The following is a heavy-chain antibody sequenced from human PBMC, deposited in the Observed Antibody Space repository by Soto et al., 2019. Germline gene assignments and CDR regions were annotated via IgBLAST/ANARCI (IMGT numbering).Heavy chain of an antibody. CDR3: AREYDSSGYT. J-gene: IGHJ5*02. CDR2: IKQDGSEK. V-gene: IGHV3-7*01. D-gene: IGHD3-22*01. CDR1: GFTFSSYC. Sequence: PGRSLRLSCPASGFTFSSYCMSWVRQAPGKGLEWVANIKQDGSEKYYVDSVKGRFTISRDNAKNSLYLQMNSLRAEDTAVYYCAREYDSSGYTWGQGTLVTVSS.